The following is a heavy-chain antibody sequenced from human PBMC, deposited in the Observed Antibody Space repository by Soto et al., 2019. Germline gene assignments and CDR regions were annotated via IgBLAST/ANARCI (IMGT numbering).Heavy chain of an antibody. V-gene: IGHV1-18*01. CDR1: GYTFTSYG. D-gene: IGHD5-12*01. Sequence: ASLKVSCKASGYTFTSYGISWVRQAPGQGLEWMGWISAYNGNTNYAQKLQGRVTMTTDTSTSTAYMELRSLRSDDTAVYYCARDLYSGYDYYYHYGMDVWGQGTTVNVSS. CDR2: ISAYNGNT. J-gene: IGHJ6*02. CDR3: ARDLYSGYDYYYHYGMDV.